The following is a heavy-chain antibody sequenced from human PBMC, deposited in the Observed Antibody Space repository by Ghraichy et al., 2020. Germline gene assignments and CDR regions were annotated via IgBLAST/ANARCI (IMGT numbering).Heavy chain of an antibody. D-gene: IGHD6-19*01. CDR3: ARVGAAWAVAGRGGRFDP. J-gene: IGHJ5*02. CDR2: INAGNGNT. CDR1: GYTFTSYA. Sequence: ASVKVSCKASGYTFTSYAMHWVRQAPGQRLEWMGWINAGNGNTKYSQKFQGRVTITRDTSASTAYMELSSLRSEDTAVYYCARVGAAWAVAGRGGRFDPWGQGTLVTVSS. V-gene: IGHV1-3*01.